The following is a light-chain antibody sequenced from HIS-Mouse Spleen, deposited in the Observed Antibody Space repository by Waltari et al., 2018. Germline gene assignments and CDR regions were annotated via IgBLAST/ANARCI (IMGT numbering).Light chain of an antibody. CDR3: NSRDSSGNHLV. Sequence: SSELTQDPAVSVALGQTVRITCQGDSLSSYYASWYQQKPGQAPVLVIYGKHNRPSGIPDRFSGSSSGNTASLTIPGAQAEDEADYYCNSRDSSGNHLVFGGGTKLTVL. CDR1: SLSSYY. V-gene: IGLV3-19*01. CDR2: GKH. J-gene: IGLJ2*01.